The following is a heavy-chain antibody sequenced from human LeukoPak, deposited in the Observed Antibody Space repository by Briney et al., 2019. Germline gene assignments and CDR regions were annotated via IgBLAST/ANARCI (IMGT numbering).Heavy chain of an antibody. CDR3: AKELSVYSGYGFDY. Sequence: GGSLRLSCAASGFTVSSNYMSWVRQAPGKGLEWVSAISGSGGSTYYADSVKGRFTISRNNSKNTLYLQMNSLRAEDTAVYYCAKELSVYSGYGFDYWGQGTLVTVSS. CDR2: ISGSGGST. J-gene: IGHJ4*02. V-gene: IGHV3-23*01. D-gene: IGHD5-12*01. CDR1: GFTVSSNY.